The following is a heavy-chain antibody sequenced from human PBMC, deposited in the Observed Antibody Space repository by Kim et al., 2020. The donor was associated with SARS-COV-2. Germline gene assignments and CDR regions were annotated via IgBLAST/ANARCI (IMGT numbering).Heavy chain of an antibody. CDR3: AREGFVSGSHLPLLSCDY. J-gene: IGHJ4*02. Sequence: GGSLRLSCAASGFTFSSYAMSWVRQAPGKGLEWVSAISGSGGSTYYADSVKGRFTISRDNSKNTLYLQMNSLRAEDTAVYYCAREGFVSGSHLPLLSCDYWGQGTLVTVSS. V-gene: IGHV3-23*01. CDR1: GFTFSSYA. D-gene: IGHD1-26*01. CDR2: ISGSGGST.